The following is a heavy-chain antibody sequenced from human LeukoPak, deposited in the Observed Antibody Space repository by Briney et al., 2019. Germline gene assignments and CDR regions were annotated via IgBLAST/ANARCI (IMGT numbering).Heavy chain of an antibody. D-gene: IGHD1-26*01. Sequence: GGSLRLSCAASGFTFSSYAMSWVRQAPGKGLEWVSAISGSGGSTGYADSVKGRFTISRDNAKNSLYLQMNSLRAEDTALYYCARVGVVGGSYYFDYWGQGTLVTVSS. CDR2: ISGSGGST. J-gene: IGHJ4*02. CDR3: ARVGVVGGSYYFDY. CDR1: GFTFSSYA. V-gene: IGHV3-20*04.